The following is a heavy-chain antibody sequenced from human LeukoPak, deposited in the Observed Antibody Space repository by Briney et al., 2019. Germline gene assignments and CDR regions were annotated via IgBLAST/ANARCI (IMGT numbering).Heavy chain of an antibody. J-gene: IGHJ5*02. Sequence: GASVKVSCKASGGTFSSYAIRWVRQAPGQGLEWMGGIIPIFGTANYAQKFQGRVTITADESTSTAYMELSSLRSEDTAVYYCARGRVVAATSWFDPWGQGTLVTVSS. CDR1: GGTFSSYA. D-gene: IGHD2-15*01. CDR3: ARGRVVAATSWFDP. V-gene: IGHV1-69*13. CDR2: IIPIFGTA.